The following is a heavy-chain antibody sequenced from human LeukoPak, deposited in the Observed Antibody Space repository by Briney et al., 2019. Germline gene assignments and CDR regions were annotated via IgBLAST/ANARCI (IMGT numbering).Heavy chain of an antibody. J-gene: IGHJ4*02. D-gene: IGHD3-22*01. CDR3: AKMDGSDSRYDNIDY. Sequence: GGSLRLSCAASGFTFSSYNMSWVRQAPGKGLEWVSTISDIGGSTFYADSVKGRFTISRDNSKSTQYLQMNSLRAEDTALYYCAKMDGSDSRYDNIDYWGQGTLVIVSS. V-gene: IGHV3-23*01. CDR2: ISDIGGST. CDR1: GFTFSSYN.